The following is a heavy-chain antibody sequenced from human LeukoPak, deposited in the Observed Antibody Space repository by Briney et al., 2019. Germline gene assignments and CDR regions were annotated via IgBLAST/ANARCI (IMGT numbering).Heavy chain of an antibody. Sequence: AASVKVSCKASGYTFTGYYIHWLRQAPGQGLEWMGWINPHSDDRNYAQRFQGRVNMIRGTSIDTVYMELSGLTSDDTAVYYCARDGPCSSTSCQNFDSWGQGALVTVSS. CDR1: GYTFTGYY. J-gene: IGHJ4*02. CDR3: ARDGPCSSTSCQNFDS. V-gene: IGHV1-2*02. CDR2: INPHSDDR. D-gene: IGHD2-2*01.